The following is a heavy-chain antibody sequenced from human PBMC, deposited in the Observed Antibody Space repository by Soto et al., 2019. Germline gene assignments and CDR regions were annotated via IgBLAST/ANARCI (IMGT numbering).Heavy chain of an antibody. CDR1: GFTFSSYG. Sequence: PGGSLRLSCAASGFTFSSYGMHWVRQAPGKGLEWVAVIWYDGSNKYYADSVKGRFTISRDNSKNTLYLQMNSLRAEDTAVYYCARSGYSYGAGYYYYYGMDVWGQGTTVTVSS. CDR3: ARSGYSYGAGYYYYYGMDV. J-gene: IGHJ6*02. V-gene: IGHV3-33*01. D-gene: IGHD5-18*01. CDR2: IWYDGSNK.